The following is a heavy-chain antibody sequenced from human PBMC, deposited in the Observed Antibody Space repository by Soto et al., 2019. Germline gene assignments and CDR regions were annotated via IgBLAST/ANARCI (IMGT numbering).Heavy chain of an antibody. D-gene: IGHD3-10*01. Sequence: QVQLVQSGAEVKKPGSSVKVSCKASGGTFSSYAISWVRQAPGQGLEWMGGIIPIFGTANYAQKFQGRVTITADKSTSTAYMELSSLRSEDTAVYYCARGRITMVRGASSSGMDVWGQGTTVTVSS. CDR3: ARGRITMVRGASSSGMDV. CDR1: GGTFSSYA. J-gene: IGHJ6*02. CDR2: IIPIFGTA. V-gene: IGHV1-69*06.